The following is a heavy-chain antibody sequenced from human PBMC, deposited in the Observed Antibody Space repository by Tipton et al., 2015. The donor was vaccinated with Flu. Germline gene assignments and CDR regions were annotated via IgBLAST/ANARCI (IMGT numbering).Heavy chain of an antibody. D-gene: IGHD3-3*01. CDR2: MYHNGGT. Sequence: TLSLTCSVSGDSISPSSYFWGWVRQPPGKGLEWIGTMYHNGGTYFNPSLKSRVSLSVDTSKNQFSLKVKSVTAADTAVYYCVRVGLVTIFGVNFPNHFDPWGQGTLVTVSS. J-gene: IGHJ5*02. CDR3: VRVGLVTIFGVNFPNHFDP. CDR1: GDSISPSSYF. V-gene: IGHV4-39*07.